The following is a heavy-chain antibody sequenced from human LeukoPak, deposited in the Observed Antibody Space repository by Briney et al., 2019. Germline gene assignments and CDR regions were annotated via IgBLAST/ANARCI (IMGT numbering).Heavy chain of an antibody. J-gene: IGHJ4*02. CDR2: INPNSGGT. V-gene: IGHV1-2*02. CDR3: ARETPYCGGDCYSSYYFDY. CDR1: GYTFTGYY. Sequence: ASVKVSCKASGYTFTGYYMHWVRQAPGQGLEWMGWINPNSGGTNYAQKFQGRVTMTRDTSTSTVSMELSSLRSEDTAVYYCARETPYCGGDCYSSYYFDYWGQGTLVTVSS. D-gene: IGHD2-21*02.